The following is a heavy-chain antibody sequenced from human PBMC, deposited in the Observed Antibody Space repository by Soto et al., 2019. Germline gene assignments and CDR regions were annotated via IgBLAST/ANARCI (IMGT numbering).Heavy chain of an antibody. CDR3: AGGWDFWSGYPPGYGMDV. V-gene: IGHV1-3*01. CDR2: INAGNGNT. D-gene: IGHD3-3*01. J-gene: IGHJ6*02. Sequence: ASVKVSCKASGYTFTSYAMHWVRQAPGQRLEWMGWINAGNGNTKYSQKFQGRVTITRDTSASTAYMELSSLRSEDTAVYYCAGGWDFWSGYPPGYGMDVWGQGTTVTVSS. CDR1: GYTFTSYA.